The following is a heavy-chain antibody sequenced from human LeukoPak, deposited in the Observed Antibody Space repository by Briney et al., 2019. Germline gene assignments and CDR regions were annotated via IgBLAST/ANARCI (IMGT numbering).Heavy chain of an antibody. V-gene: IGHV4-38-2*02. Sequence: SETLSLTCTVSAYSISSGYYWGWIRQPPGKGLEWIGSIYHSGSTYYNPSLKSRVTISADTSKNQLSLKVRSVTAADTAVYYCARGKSRGSHIDYWGQGTLVTVSS. D-gene: IGHD1-26*01. CDR2: IYHSGST. J-gene: IGHJ4*02. CDR1: AYSISSGYY. CDR3: ARGKSRGSHIDY.